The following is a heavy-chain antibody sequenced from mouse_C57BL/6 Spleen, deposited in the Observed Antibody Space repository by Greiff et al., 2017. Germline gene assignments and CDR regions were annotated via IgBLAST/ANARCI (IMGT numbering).Heavy chain of an antibody. Sequence: QVQLKQSGPELVKPGASVKISCKASGYAFSSSWMTWVKQRPGKGLEWIGRIYPGDGDTNYNGKFKGKATLTVDTSSSTAYMQLSSLTSEASAVYVFASGGDAYGSSARLAYWGQGTRGTVSA. CDR1: GYAFSSSW. CDR2: IYPGDGDT. D-gene: IGHD1-1*01. J-gene: IGHJ3*01. V-gene: IGHV1-82*01. CDR3: ASGGDAYGSSARLAY.